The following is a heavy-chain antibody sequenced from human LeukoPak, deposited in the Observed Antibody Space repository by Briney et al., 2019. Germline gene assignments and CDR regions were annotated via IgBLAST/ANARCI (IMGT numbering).Heavy chain of an antibody. V-gene: IGHV1-69*04. D-gene: IGHD3-3*01. CDR1: GGTFSSYA. Sequence: SVKVACKASGGTFSSYAISWVRQAPGQGLEWMGRIIPILGIANYAQKFQGRVTITADKSTSTAYMELSSLRSEDTAVYYCVGFLEWLSPYYWGQGTLVTVSS. CDR2: IIPILGIA. CDR3: VGFLEWLSPYY. J-gene: IGHJ4*02.